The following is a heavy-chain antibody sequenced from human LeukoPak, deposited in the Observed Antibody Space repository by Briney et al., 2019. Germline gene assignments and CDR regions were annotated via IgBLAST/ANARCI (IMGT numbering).Heavy chain of an antibody. D-gene: IGHD1-26*01. CDR3: AKDQGQLRSGSYPYYFDY. V-gene: IGHV3-30-3*01. J-gene: IGHJ4*02. CDR1: GFTFSSYA. Sequence: GSLRLSCAASGFTFSSYAMHWVRQAPGKGLEWVAVISYDGSNKYYADSVKGRFTISRDNSKNTLYLQMNSLRAEDTAVYYCAKDQGQLRSGSYPYYFDYWGQGTLVTVSS. CDR2: ISYDGSNK.